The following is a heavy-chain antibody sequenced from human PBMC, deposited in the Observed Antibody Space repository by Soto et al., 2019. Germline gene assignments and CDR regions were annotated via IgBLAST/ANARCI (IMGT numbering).Heavy chain of an antibody. Sequence: VGSLRLSCAASGFTFSTYNMNCVRQAPGKGLEWVSYMSTTNAIYYADSVRGRFTISRDNAKNLLDLQMNSLREEDTAVYYCVRDSAWAFDFWGQGTLVTVSS. V-gene: IGHV3-48*02. J-gene: IGHJ4*02. CDR2: MSTTNAI. D-gene: IGHD1-26*01. CDR1: GFTFSTYN. CDR3: VRDSAWAFDF.